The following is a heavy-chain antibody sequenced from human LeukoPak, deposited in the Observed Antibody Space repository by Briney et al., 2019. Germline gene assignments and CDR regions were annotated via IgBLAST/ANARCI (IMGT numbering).Heavy chain of an antibody. J-gene: IGHJ4*02. CDR3: ASGYSSSWVDFDY. CDR2: IYPGDSDT. CDR1: GYSFTNYW. Sequence: PGESLKISCKGSGYSFTNYWIAWVRQMPGKGLEWMGIIYPGDSDTRYSPSFQGQVTISADKSISTAYLQWSSLKASDTAMYYCASGYSSSWVDFDYWGQGTLVTVSS. D-gene: IGHD6-13*01. V-gene: IGHV5-51*01.